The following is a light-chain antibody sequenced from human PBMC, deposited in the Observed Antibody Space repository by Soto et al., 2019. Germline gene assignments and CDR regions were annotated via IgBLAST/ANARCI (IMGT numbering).Light chain of an antibody. V-gene: IGLV1-40*01. J-gene: IGLJ3*02. CDR3: QSYDSSLSGFWV. Sequence: QAVVTQPPSVSGAPGQRVTISCTGSSSNIGAGYDVHWYQQLPGTAPKLLIYGNSNRPSGVPDRFSGYKSGTSASLAITGLQAEDEADYYCQSYDSSLSGFWVFGGGTKLTVL. CDR1: SSNIGAGYD. CDR2: GNS.